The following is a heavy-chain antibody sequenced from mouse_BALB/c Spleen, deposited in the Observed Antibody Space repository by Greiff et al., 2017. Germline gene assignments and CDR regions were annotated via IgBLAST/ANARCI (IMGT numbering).Heavy chain of an antibody. Sequence: EVQLQESGPGLVPPSQSLSLTCTVTGYSITSYYAWNCIRQCPGNQLEWMGYISYSGSTSYNPSLKSRISITRDTTKNQFFLQLNSVTTEDAATYYCARDYYYGNDWFAYWGQGTLVTVSA. CDR3: ARDYYYGNDWFAY. CDR1: GYSITSYYA. CDR2: ISYSGST. V-gene: IGHV3-2*02. J-gene: IGHJ3*01. D-gene: IGHD2-1*01.